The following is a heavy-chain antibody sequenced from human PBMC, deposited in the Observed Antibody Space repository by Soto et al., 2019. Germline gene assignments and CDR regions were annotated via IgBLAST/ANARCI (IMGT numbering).Heavy chain of an antibody. D-gene: IGHD4-17*01. CDR2: ISYDGSNK. Sequence: WALRLSCPASLFTFSSYGMHWVRHAPGKGLEWVAVISYDGSNKYYADSVKGRFTISRDDSKNTLYLQMTSLRAEDTAVYFCAKLSPPMTTVPPFDYSGQGSLVNVS. V-gene: IGHV3-30*18. CDR3: AKLSPPMTTVPPFDY. CDR1: LFTFSSYG. J-gene: IGHJ4*02.